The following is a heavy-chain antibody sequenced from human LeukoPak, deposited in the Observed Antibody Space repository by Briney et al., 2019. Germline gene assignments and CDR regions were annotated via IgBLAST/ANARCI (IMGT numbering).Heavy chain of an antibody. CDR2: INHSGST. V-gene: IGHV4-34*01. Sequence: SETLSLTCAVYGGSFSGYYWSWIRQPPGKGLEWIGEINHSGSTNYNPSLKSRVTIPVDTSKNQFSLKLSSVTAADTAVYYCASLHDSSGYYFDYWGQGTLVTVSS. J-gene: IGHJ4*02. D-gene: IGHD3-22*01. CDR1: GGSFSGYY. CDR3: ASLHDSSGYYFDY.